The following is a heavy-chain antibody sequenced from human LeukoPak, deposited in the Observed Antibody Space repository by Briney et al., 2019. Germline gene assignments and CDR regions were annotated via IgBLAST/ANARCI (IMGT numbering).Heavy chain of an antibody. CDR3: ARDLREDDSSWLGFDY. Sequence: PGRSLRLSCAASGFTVTSNDMSWVRQAPGKGLEWVSVIYSGGSTNHADPVKGRFTISRDNPKNTVYLQMNSLRAEDTAVYYCARDLREDDSSWLGFDYWGQGTLVTVSS. J-gene: IGHJ4*02. V-gene: IGHV3-53*01. CDR2: IYSGGST. CDR1: GFTVTSND. D-gene: IGHD6-13*01.